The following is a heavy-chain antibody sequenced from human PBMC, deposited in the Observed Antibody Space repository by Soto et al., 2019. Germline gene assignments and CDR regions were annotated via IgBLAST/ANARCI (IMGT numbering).Heavy chain of an antibody. V-gene: IGHV3-48*02. D-gene: IGHD3-9*01. CDR1: GFTFSGYS. Sequence: PGGSLRLSCAASGFTFSGYSVNWVRQAPGKGLEWVSYISSGSKTIYYAESVKGRFTVPRDNARNSQYLQMNSLRDEDTAVYYCAREDILGVRSFDYWGQGTLVTVSS. J-gene: IGHJ4*02. CDR3: AREDILGVRSFDY. CDR2: ISSGSKTI.